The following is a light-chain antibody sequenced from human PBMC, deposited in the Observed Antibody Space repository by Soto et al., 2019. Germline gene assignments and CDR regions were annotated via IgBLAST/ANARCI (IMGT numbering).Light chain of an antibody. CDR1: SSDVGGYNY. J-gene: IGLJ1*01. CDR3: SSYTSSSRVYV. V-gene: IGLV2-14*01. CDR2: DVS. Sequence: QSALTQPASVSGSPGQSITISCTGTSSDVGGYNYVSWYQQHPGKAPKLMIYDVSNRPSGVSNRFSGSKSGNTASLTISGLQAEDEADYYCSSYTSSSRVYVFGTGTKVTVI.